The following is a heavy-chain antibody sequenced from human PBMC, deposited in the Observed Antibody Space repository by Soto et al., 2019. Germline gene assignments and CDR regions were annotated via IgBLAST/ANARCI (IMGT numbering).Heavy chain of an antibody. J-gene: IGHJ6*01. CDR2: IVVGSGST. Sequence: QMQLVQSGPEVKKPGTSVKVSCKASGITFSRPAVQWMRHARGQRLEWIGRIVVGSGSTTYAHIVQERITITRYVSTCTAYIALSNLRPEAKAVAYYEADAHKDDCWSSYPYYYNSMDVW. CDR1: GITFSRPA. D-gene: IGHD3-3*01. V-gene: IGHV1-58*01. CDR3: EADAHKDDCWSSYPYYYNSMDV.